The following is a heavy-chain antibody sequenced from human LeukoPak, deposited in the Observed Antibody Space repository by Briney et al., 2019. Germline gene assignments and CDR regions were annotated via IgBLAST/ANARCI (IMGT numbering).Heavy chain of an antibody. CDR2: IYSGGST. V-gene: IGHV3-66*01. CDR1: GFTVSSNY. CDR3: ASIMRDYYDSSGTLFDY. D-gene: IGHD3-22*01. J-gene: IGHJ4*02. Sequence: GGSLRLSCAASGFTVSSNYMSWVRQAPGKGLEWVSIIYSGGSTYYADSVKGRFTISRDNSKNTLYLQMNSLRAEDTAVYYCASIMRDYYDSSGTLFDYWGQGNLVTVSS.